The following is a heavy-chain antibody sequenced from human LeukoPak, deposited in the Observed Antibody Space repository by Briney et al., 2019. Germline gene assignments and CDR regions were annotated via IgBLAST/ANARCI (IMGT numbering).Heavy chain of an antibody. D-gene: IGHD5-18*01. J-gene: IGHJ3*02. V-gene: IGHV3-30-3*01. Sequence: PGRSLRLSCAASGFTFSSYAMHWVRQAPGKGLEWVAVISYDGSNKYYADSVKGRFTISRDNSKNTLYLRMNSLRAEDTAVYYCAKGLGYTYGLGYDAFDIWGQGTVVTVSS. CDR1: GFTFSSYA. CDR3: AKGLGYTYGLGYDAFDI. CDR2: ISYDGSNK.